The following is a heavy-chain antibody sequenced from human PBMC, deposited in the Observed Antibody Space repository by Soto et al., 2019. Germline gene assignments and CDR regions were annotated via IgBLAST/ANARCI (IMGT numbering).Heavy chain of an antibody. CDR3: ARKYYFNSSGYYPYYFDY. CDR2: VHDSGST. V-gene: IGHV4-4*02. CDR1: GGYLSSGYW. Sequence: PSETMSLTCAVSGGYLSSGYWWSWVRQPPGKGPEWIGEVHDSGSTNYNPSLRGRVTISVDKSKNELSLKLTSVTAADTAMYYCARKYYFNSSGYYPYYFDYWGQGTLVTVSS. D-gene: IGHD3-22*01. J-gene: IGHJ4*02.